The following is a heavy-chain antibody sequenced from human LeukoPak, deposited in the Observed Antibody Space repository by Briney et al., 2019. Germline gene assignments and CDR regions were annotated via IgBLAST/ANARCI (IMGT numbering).Heavy chain of an antibody. V-gene: IGHV3-66*02. CDR2: IYSGGST. J-gene: IGHJ4*02. Sequence: GGSLRLSCAASGVTVSSNYMSWVRQAPGKGLEWVSVIYSGGSTYYADSVKGRFTISRDNSKNTLYLQMNSLRAEDTAVYYCARGRYDSSGYYYYFDYWGQGTLVTVSS. D-gene: IGHD3-22*01. CDR3: ARGRYDSSGYYYYFDY. CDR1: GVTVSSNY.